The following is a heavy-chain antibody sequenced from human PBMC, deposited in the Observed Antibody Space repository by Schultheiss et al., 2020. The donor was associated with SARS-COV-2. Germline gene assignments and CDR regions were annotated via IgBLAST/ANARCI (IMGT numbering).Heavy chain of an antibody. CDR1: GFTFRSYA. Sequence: GGSLRLSCAASGFTFRSYAMTWVRQAPGKGLQWVSAITGNGASTFYADSVKGRFTISRDNAKNTLYLQMNSLRAEDTAVYYCARLYDFWSGYYTPSYGMDVWGQGTTVTVSS. J-gene: IGHJ6*02. V-gene: IGHV3-23*01. CDR3: ARLYDFWSGYYTPSYGMDV. D-gene: IGHD3-3*01. CDR2: ITGNGAST.